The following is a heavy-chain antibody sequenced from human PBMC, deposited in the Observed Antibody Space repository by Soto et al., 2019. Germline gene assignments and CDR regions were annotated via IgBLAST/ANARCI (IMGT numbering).Heavy chain of an antibody. Sequence: SETLSLTCTVSGGSISSSSYYWGWIRQPPGKGLEWIGSIYYSGSTYYNPSLKSRVTISVDTSKNQFSLKLSSVTAADTAVYYCASDLRIYYYYGMDVWGQGTTVTVSS. CDR2: IYYSGST. J-gene: IGHJ6*02. CDR1: GGSISSSSYY. CDR3: ASDLRIYYYYGMDV. D-gene: IGHD5-12*01. V-gene: IGHV4-39*01.